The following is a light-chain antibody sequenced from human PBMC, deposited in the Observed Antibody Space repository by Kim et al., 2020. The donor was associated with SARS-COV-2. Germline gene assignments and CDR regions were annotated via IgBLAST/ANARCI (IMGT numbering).Light chain of an antibody. V-gene: IGKV3-20*01. CDR3: QQFSTSPPAYT. CDR2: AAS. Sequence: PGEGATLSCRASQSSSSTFVAWYQQKLGQAPRLLIVAASSRAAGTPDRFSGSGSGTDFTLTISRVEPDDFAVYYCQQFSTSPPAYTFGQGTKLEI. J-gene: IGKJ2*01. CDR1: QSSSSTF.